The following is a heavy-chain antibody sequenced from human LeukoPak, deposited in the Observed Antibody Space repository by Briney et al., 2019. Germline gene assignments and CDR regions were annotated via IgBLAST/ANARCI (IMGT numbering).Heavy chain of an antibody. CDR2: VYWSGSRT. CDR1: GFNFDDYG. D-gene: IGHD3-22*01. J-gene: IGHJ4*02. V-gene: IGHV3-20*04. Sequence: RPGGSLRLSCAASGFNFDDYGMTWVRQAPGRGLGWVSGVYWSGSRTNYADSVKGRFTISRDSATNSLYLQMNSLRAEDTALYYCARAHNYDGRDYYDAFSDCWGQGTLVTVSS. CDR3: ARAHNYDGRDYYDAFSDC.